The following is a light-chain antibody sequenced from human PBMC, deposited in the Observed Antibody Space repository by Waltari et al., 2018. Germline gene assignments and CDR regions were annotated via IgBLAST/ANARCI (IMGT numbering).Light chain of an antibody. CDR2: AAS. V-gene: IGKV1-39*01. CDR1: QSVSNY. Sequence: DILMTQSPSSLSASVGDRVTITCRASQSVSNYLNWYQQKPGKAPKLLIYAASSLQSGVPSRFSGSGSGTDFTLTISSLQHEDFATYYCQQSYSVPLTFGGGTKVEIK. J-gene: IGKJ4*01. CDR3: QQSYSVPLT.